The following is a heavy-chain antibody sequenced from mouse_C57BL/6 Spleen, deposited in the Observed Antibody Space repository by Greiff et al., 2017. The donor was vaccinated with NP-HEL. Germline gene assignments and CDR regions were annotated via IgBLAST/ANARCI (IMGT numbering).Heavy chain of an antibody. CDR2: IYPGDGDT. V-gene: IGHV1-82*01. CDR1: GYAFSSSW. CDR3: ARRYGSSYWYFDV. D-gene: IGHD1-1*01. J-gene: IGHJ1*03. Sequence: VKLMESGPELVKPGASVKISCKASGYAFSSSWMNWVKQRPGKGLEWIGRIYPGDGDTNYNGKFKGKATLTADKSSSTAYMQLSSLTSEDSAVYFCARRYGSSYWYFDVWGTGTTVTVSS.